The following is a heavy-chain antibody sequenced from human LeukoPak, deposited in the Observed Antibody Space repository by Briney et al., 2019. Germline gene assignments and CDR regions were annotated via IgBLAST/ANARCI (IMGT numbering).Heavy chain of an antibody. CDR3: ARDQRDCSGGSCYSPFVYYYYGMDV. V-gene: IGHV1-69*04. CDR2: IIPILGIA. CDR1: GGTFSSYA. D-gene: IGHD2-15*01. J-gene: IGHJ6*02. Sequence: GASVKVSCKASGGTFSSYAISWVRQAPGQGLEWMGRIIPILGIANYAQKFQGRVTITADKSTSTAYMELSSLRSEDTAVYYCARDQRDCSGGSCYSPFVYYYYGMDVWGQGTTVTVSS.